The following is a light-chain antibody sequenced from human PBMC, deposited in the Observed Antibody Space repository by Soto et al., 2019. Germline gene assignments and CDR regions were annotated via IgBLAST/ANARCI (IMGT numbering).Light chain of an antibody. Sequence: EIVMTQSPVTLSVSPGERPTLSCRASQSVSSNLAWYQQKPGQAPRLLIYGASTRATGIPATFSGSGSGTEFTLTISSLQSEDFAVYYCQQYNSWPQTLGQGTKVDIK. CDR2: GAS. CDR3: QQYNSWPQT. CDR1: QSVSSN. V-gene: IGKV3-15*01. J-gene: IGKJ1*01.